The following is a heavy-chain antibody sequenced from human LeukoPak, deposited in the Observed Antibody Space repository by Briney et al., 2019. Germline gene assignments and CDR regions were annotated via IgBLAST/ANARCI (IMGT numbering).Heavy chain of an antibody. CDR1: GYSLADLF. D-gene: IGHD3-3*01. CDR3: ARDWSAIHYYYYMDV. V-gene: IGHV1-24*01. J-gene: IGHJ6*03. Sequence: ASVKVSCKVSGYSLADLFIQWMRQAPGKGLEWMGGFDPEHDKTVYSQKFQGRVTMTTDTSTSTAYMELRSLRSDDTAVYYCARDWSAIHYYYYMDVWGKGTTVTVSS. CDR2: FDPEHDKT.